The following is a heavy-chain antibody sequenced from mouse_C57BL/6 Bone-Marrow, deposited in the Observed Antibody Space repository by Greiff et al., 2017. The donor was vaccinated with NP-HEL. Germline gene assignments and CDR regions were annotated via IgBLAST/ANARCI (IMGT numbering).Heavy chain of an antibody. Sequence: QVQLQQSGAELARPGASVKLSCKASGYTFTSYGISWVKQRTGQGLEWIGEIYPRSGNTYYNEKFKGKATLTADKSSSTAYMELRSLTSEDSAVYFCARDYYYGSYWYFDVWGTGTTVTVSS. J-gene: IGHJ1*03. CDR3: ARDYYYGSYWYFDV. D-gene: IGHD1-1*01. CDR2: IYPRSGNT. V-gene: IGHV1-81*01. CDR1: GYTFTSYG.